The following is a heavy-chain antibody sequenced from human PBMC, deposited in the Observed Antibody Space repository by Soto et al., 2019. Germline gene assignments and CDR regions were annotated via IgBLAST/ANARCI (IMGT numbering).Heavy chain of an antibody. Sequence: EVQLLESGGGLVQPGGSLRLSCAASGFTFSTYAMSWVRQAPGKGLEWVAAISGRDGSTYYADSVKGRFTISRDSSKNTLYLHMNSLRAEDTAVYYCAKDRLSGSYHRYFDSWGQGTLVTVSS. J-gene: IGHJ4*02. CDR1: GFTFSTYA. V-gene: IGHV3-23*01. CDR3: AKDRLSGSYHRYFDS. CDR2: ISGRDGST. D-gene: IGHD1-26*01.